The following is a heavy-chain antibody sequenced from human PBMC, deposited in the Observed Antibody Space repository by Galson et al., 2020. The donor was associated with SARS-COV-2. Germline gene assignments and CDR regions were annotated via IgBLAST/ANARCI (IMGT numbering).Heavy chain of an antibody. CDR3: ARGLPPRKLGIGYYYYYGMDV. J-gene: IGHJ6*02. CDR1: GFTFSSYA. Sequence: GSLRLSCAASGFTFSSYAMHWVRQAPGKGLEYVSAISSNGGSTYYANSVKGRFTISRDNSKNTLYLQMGSLRAEDMAVYYCARGLPPRKLGIGYYYYYGMDVWGQGTTVTVSS. CDR2: ISSNGGST. D-gene: IGHD7-27*01. V-gene: IGHV3-64*01.